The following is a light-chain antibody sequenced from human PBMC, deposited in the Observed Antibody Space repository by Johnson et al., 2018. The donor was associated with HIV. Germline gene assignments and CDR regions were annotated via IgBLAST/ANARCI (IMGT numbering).Light chain of an antibody. Sequence: QSVLTQPPSVSAAPGQKVTIPCSGSSSNIGNNYASWYQQLPGTAPKLLIYENNKRPSGIPNRFSGSKSGTSATLGITGLQTGDEADYYCGTWDSSLSAGGLFGTVNKVTVL. V-gene: IGLV1-51*02. CDR3: GTWDSSLSAGGL. CDR1: SSNIGNNY. J-gene: IGLJ1*01. CDR2: ENN.